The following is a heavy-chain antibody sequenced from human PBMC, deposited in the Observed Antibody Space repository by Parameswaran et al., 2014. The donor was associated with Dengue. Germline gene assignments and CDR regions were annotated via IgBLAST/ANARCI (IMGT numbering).Heavy chain of an antibody. V-gene: IGHV3-33*01. J-gene: IGHJ4*02. CDR3: ARELSGWVDY. CDR2: IWYDGSNK. Sequence: WIRQPPGKGLEWVAVIWYDGSNKYYADSVKGRFTISRDNSKNTLYLQMNSLRAEDTAVYYCARELSGWVDYWGQGTLVTVSS. D-gene: IGHD6-19*01.